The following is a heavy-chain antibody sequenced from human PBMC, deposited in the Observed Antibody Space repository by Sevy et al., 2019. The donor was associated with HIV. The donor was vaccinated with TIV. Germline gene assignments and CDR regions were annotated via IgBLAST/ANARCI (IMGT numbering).Heavy chain of an antibody. CDR2: IRMNSYEPYGWTT. CDR1: GFTFGDYA. CDR3: SRALATVDTPEYYLDY. V-gene: IGHV3-49*03. Sequence: GGSLRLSCTSSGFTFGDYAMSWFRQAPGKGLEWVAFIRMNSYEPYGWTTEYAASVKGRFTISRDDSKSIAYLQMNSLKTEDTALYYCSRALATVDTPEYYLDYWGQGTLVTVSS. D-gene: IGHD4-17*01. J-gene: IGHJ4*02.